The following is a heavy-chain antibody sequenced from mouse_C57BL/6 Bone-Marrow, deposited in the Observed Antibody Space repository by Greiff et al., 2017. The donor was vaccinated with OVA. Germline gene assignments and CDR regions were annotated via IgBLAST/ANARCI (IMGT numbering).Heavy chain of an antibody. CDR3: TFYGSSSFAY. CDR2: IDPENGDT. CDR1: GFNIKDYY. V-gene: IGHV14-4*01. Sequence: VQLQQSGAELVRPGASVKLSCTASGFNIKDYYMHWVKQRPEQGLEWIGWIDPENGDTEYASKFQGKATITADTSSNTAYLQLSSLTSEDTAVYYCTFYGSSSFAYWGQGTLVTVSA. J-gene: IGHJ3*01. D-gene: IGHD1-1*01.